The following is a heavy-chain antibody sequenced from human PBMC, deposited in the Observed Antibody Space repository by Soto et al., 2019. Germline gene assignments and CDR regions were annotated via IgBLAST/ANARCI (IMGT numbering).Heavy chain of an antibody. D-gene: IGHD4-4*01. CDR1: GGTFSTYT. V-gene: IGHV1-69*08. J-gene: IGHJ5*02. Sequence: QVQLVQSGAEVKKPGSSVKVSCKACGGTFSTYTITWVRQAPGQGLEWMGRIIPIIGIINYAQKFQGRVTISADKFTGTAYMELTGLRSDDTAVYYCAGDPDSHYNDSHASSYPWGQGTLVTVSS. CDR3: AGDPDSHYNDSHASSYP. CDR2: IIPIIGII.